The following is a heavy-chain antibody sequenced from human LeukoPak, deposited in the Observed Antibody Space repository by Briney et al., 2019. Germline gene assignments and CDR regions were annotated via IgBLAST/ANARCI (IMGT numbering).Heavy chain of an antibody. CDR2: IDISGTYI. CDR3: ARDLSATARAYDY. V-gene: IGHV3-21*01. CDR1: GFIVSDYN. Sequence: GGSLRHSCAASGFIVSDYNMNWVRQAPGKGLEWVSFIDISGTYITYADSVKGRFTISRDNAKNSLYLQMNSLRAEDTAVYYCARDLSATARAYDYWGQGTLVTVSS. D-gene: IGHD1-26*01. J-gene: IGHJ4*01.